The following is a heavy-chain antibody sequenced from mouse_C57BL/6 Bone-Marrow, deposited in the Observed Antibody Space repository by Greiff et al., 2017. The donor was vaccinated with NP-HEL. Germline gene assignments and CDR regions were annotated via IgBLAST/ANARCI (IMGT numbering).Heavy chain of an antibody. D-gene: IGHD6-2*01. CDR3: ALSNYFDY. J-gene: IGHJ2*01. V-gene: IGHV1-81*01. CDR2: IYPRSGNT. Sequence: QVQLQQSGAELARPGASVKLSCKASGYTFTSYGISWVKQRTGQGLEWIGEIYPRSGNTYYNEKFKGKATLTADKSSSTAYMELRSLTSEDSAVYFWALSNYFDYGGQGTTLTVSS. CDR1: GYTFTSYG.